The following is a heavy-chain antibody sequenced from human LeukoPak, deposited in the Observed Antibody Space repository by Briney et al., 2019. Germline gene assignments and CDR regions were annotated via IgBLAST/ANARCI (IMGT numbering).Heavy chain of an antibody. CDR3: ARVRRRDGYYYAFAI. V-gene: IGHV4-31*03. CDR2: IYYSGTT. CDR1: GGSISSGAYF. Sequence: SETLSLTCTVSGGSISSGAYFWSWIRQHPGKGLEWIGFIYYSGTTYYNPSLKSRLTLSKDTSKNHFSLTLSSVTAADTAVYYCARVRRRDGYYYAFAIWGQGTMVTVSS. D-gene: IGHD5-24*01. J-gene: IGHJ3*02.